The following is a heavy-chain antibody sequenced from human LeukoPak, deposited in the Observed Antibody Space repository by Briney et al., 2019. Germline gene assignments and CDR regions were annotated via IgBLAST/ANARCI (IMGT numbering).Heavy chain of an antibody. Sequence: QPGRSLRLSCAASGFIFSNDAMYWVRQAPGKGLEWVSVINGGLGSAFYADSVKGRFTISRDKSKSTLYLQMNSLRAEDTAVYYCARDGRMAGTHEDYWGQGTLVTVSS. CDR1: GFIFSNDA. J-gene: IGHJ4*02. D-gene: IGHD6-19*01. V-gene: IGHV3-NL1*01. CDR2: INGGLGSA. CDR3: ARDGRMAGTHEDY.